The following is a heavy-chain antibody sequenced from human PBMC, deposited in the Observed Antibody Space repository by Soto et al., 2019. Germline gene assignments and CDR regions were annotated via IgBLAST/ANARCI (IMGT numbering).Heavy chain of an antibody. V-gene: IGHV3-74*03. CDR1: GFAFSNYW. Sequence: EVQLVQSGGGLVQPGGSLRLSCGASGFAFSNYWMHWVRQVPGKGLVWVSRINGDGNDIKYADSVKGRFTISRDNTENTVYLQMNSLRAEDTAVYYCARDQSTGDWFDAWGQGTLVTVSS. D-gene: IGHD2-2*01. CDR3: ARDQSTGDWFDA. CDR2: INGDGNDI. J-gene: IGHJ5*02.